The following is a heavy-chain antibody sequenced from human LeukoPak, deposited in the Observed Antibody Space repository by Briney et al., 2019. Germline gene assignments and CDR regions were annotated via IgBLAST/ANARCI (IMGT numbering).Heavy chain of an antibody. J-gene: IGHJ6*03. CDR1: GGSISSGGYS. CDR3: ARVDYSSSAENYYYYYMDV. CDR2: IYHSGST. Sequence: SQTLSLTCAVSGGSISSGGYSGSWIRQPPGKGLEWIGYIYHSGSTYYNPSLKGRVIISVDTSENQFSLKVTSVTAADTAVYYCARVDYSSSAENYYYYYMDVWGKGTTVTVSS. V-gene: IGHV4-30-2*01. D-gene: IGHD6-6*01.